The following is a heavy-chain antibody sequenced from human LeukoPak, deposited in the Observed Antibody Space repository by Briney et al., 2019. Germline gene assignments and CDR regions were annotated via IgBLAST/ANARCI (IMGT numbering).Heavy chain of an antibody. CDR3: ARRLEASGNVATCHLDF. V-gene: IGHV5-51*01. CDR1: GYSFSNYW. Sequence: GESLKISCEGSGYSFSNYWIDWVRQRPGRGLEWMGTIYPGDSDTTYSPSFRGQVTISADKSISAAYLQWGSLRASDTAIYYCARRLEASGNVATCHLDFWGQGTLVYVSS. J-gene: IGHJ4*02. D-gene: IGHD3-16*01. CDR2: IYPGDSDT.